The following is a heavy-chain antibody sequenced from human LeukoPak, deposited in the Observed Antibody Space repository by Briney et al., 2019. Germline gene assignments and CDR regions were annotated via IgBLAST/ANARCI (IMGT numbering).Heavy chain of an antibody. J-gene: IGHJ6*03. D-gene: IGHD3-10*01. CDR3: ARETITYYYMDV. Sequence: PSETLSLTCTVSGGSISSSSYYWGWIRQPPGKGLEWIGSIYYSGSTYYNPSLKSRVTISVDTSKNQFSLKLSSVTAADTAVYYCARETITYYYMDVWGKGTTVTISS. V-gene: IGHV4-39*07. CDR1: GGSISSSSYY. CDR2: IYYSGST.